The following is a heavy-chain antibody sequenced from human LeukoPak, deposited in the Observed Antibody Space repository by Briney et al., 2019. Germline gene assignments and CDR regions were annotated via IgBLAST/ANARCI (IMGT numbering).Heavy chain of an antibody. CDR3: ARPGAIRGMDV. D-gene: IGHD3-10*01. Sequence: SETLPLTCNVSGGSIRGYYWSWIRQPPGKGLEWIGYIYSSGSTNYSPSLKSRVTMSVDTSKNQFSLKLSSVTAADTAVYYCARPGAIRGMDVWGKGTTVTVSS. CDR2: IYSSGST. V-gene: IGHV4-59*12. CDR1: GGSIRGYY. J-gene: IGHJ6*03.